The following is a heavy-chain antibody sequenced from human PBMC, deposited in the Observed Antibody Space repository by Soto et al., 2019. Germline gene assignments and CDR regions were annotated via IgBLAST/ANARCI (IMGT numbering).Heavy chain of an antibody. CDR1: GGSINSGGYS. Sequence: PSETLSLTCTVSGGSINSGGYSWTWIRQPPGKGLEWIGYTYHSGSTYYNPSLKSRVTISVDRSKNQFSLKLSSVTAADTAVYYCARAHYGDYGYGMDVWGQGTTVTVSS. CDR3: ARAHYGDYGYGMDV. CDR2: TYHSGST. J-gene: IGHJ6*02. D-gene: IGHD4-17*01. V-gene: IGHV4-30-2*01.